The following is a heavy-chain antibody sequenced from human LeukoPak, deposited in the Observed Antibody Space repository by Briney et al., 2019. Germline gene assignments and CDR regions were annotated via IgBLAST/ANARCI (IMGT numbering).Heavy chain of an antibody. D-gene: IGHD3-10*01. CDR1: GGSFSGYY. Sequence: SETLSLTCAVYGGSFSGYYWSWIRQSSGKGLEWIGYIYYSGSTNYNPSLKSRVTISVDTSKNQFSLKLSSVTAADTAVYYCARVGGTYGSGSYLFDYWGQGTLVTVSS. J-gene: IGHJ4*02. CDR2: IYYSGST. V-gene: IGHV4-59*01. CDR3: ARVGGTYGSGSYLFDY.